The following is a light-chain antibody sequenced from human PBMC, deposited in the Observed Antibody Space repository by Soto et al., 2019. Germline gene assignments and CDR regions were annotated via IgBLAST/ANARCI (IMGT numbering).Light chain of an antibody. CDR3: QQYYETPLT. J-gene: IGKJ4*01. V-gene: IGKV4-1*01. CDR1: QSLLYSSNNKNY. Sequence: DIVMTQSPDSLAVSLGETATINCKSSQSLLYSSNNKNYLAWYRQKPRQPPELLIYWAYTRESGVPGRYSGSGSGTDFTLTISILRDEDVAIYYCQQYYETPLTFGGGTTVEIK. CDR2: WAY.